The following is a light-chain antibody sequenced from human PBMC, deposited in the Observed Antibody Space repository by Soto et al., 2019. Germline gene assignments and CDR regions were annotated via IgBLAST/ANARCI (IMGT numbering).Light chain of an antibody. CDR1: QSISNY. V-gene: IGKV1-39*01. CDR2: AAS. CDR3: QQSYSTPPRT. J-gene: IGKJ1*01. Sequence: DIQMTQSPSSLSASVGDRVTITCRASQSISNYLNWYQQKPGKAPNLLIYAASSLQSGVPSRFSGSGSGTDFTLTISSLQPEDFATYYCQQSYSTPPRTFGQGTKMEIK.